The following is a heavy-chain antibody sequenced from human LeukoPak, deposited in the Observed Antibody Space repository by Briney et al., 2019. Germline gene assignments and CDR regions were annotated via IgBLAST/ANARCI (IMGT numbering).Heavy chain of an antibody. V-gene: IGHV3-53*01. CDR1: GFTVSTNY. CDR3: AKSANIAAAATVS. CDR2: IYSGGST. D-gene: IGHD6-13*01. Sequence: GGSLRLPCAASGFTVSTNYMSWVRQAPGKGLEWVSVIYSGGSTYYADSVKGRFTISRDNSKNTLYLQMNSLRAEDTAVYYCAKSANIAAAATVSWGQGTLVTVSS. J-gene: IGHJ4*02.